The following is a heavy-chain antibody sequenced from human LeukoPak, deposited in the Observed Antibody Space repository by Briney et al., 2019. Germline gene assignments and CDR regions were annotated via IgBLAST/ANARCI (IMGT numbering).Heavy chain of an antibody. CDR1: GFTFSSYW. CDR2: IKQDGSEK. V-gene: IGHV3-7*01. J-gene: IGHJ2*01. Sequence: GGSLRLSCAASGFTFSSYWMSWVRQAPGKGLEWVANIKQDGSEKYYVDSVKGRFTISRDNAKNSLYLQMNSLRAEDTAAYYCARVEGYCSSTSCRPNYFDLWGRGTLVTVSS. CDR3: ARVEGYCSSTSCRPNYFDL. D-gene: IGHD2-2*01.